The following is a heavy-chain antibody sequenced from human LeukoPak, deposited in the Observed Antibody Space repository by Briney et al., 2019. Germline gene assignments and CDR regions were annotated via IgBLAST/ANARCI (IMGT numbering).Heavy chain of an antibody. Sequence: GGSLRLSCAVSGFTFSSYGMHWVRQAPGKGLEWVAVISYDGSNKYYADSVKGRFTISRDNSKNTLYLQMNSLRAEDTAVYYCAKDGDWYDSSGYYSYFDYWGQGTLVTVSS. CDR3: AKDGDWYDSSGYYSYFDY. CDR1: GFTFSSYG. CDR2: ISYDGSNK. V-gene: IGHV3-30*18. D-gene: IGHD3-22*01. J-gene: IGHJ4*02.